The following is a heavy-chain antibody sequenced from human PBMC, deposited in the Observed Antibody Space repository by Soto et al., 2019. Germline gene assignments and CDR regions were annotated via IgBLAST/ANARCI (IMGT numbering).Heavy chain of an antibody. CDR1: GYTFTSYY. CDR3: ARAYSSSPLLDY. CDR2: INPSGGST. V-gene: IGHV1-46*01. D-gene: IGHD6-6*01. Sequence: QVQLVQSGAEVKKPGASVKVSCKASGYTFTSYYMHWVRQAPGQGLEWMGIINPSGGSTSYAQKYQGRITMSRDTSTGTVYMELSSLRSEDTAVYYCARAYSSSPLLDYWGQGTLVTVSS. J-gene: IGHJ4*02.